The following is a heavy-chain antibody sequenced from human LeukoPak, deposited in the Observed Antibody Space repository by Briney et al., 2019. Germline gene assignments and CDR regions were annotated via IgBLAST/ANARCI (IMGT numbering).Heavy chain of an antibody. V-gene: IGHV4-34*01. CDR1: GGSFSGYY. CDR2: INHSGST. CDR3: ARSGGVYDILTGYYFDY. J-gene: IGHJ4*02. Sequence: SETLSLTCAVYGGSFSGYYWSWIRQPPGKGLEWIGEINHSGSTNYNPSLKSRVTISVDTSKNQFSLKLSSVTAADTAVYYCARSGGVYDILTGYYFDYWGQGTLVTVSS. D-gene: IGHD3-9*01.